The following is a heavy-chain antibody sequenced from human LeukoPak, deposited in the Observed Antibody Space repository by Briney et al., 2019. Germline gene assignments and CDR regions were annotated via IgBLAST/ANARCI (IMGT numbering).Heavy chain of an antibody. V-gene: IGHV3-21*01. J-gene: IGHJ5*02. Sequence: GGSLRLSCAASGFTFSSYSMNWVRQAPGKGLEWVSSISSSSSYIYYADSVKGRFTISRDNAKNSLYLQMNSLRAADTAVYYCAREVYDIYNWFDPWGQGTLVTVSS. CDR1: GFTFSSYS. CDR2: ISSSSSYI. CDR3: AREVYDIYNWFDP. D-gene: IGHD3-9*01.